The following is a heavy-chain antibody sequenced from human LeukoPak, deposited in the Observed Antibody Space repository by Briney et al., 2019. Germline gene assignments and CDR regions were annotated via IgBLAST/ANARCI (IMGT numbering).Heavy chain of an antibody. J-gene: IGHJ4*02. CDR1: GYTFTSYD. CDR2: MNPNGGNT. V-gene: IGHV1-8*01. D-gene: IGHD3-16*02. Sequence: EASVKVSCKASGYTFTSYDINWVRQATGQGLEWMGWMNPNGGNTGYAQKFQGRVTMTRNTSISTAYMELSGLRSEDTAVYYCARAGYDYVWGSYRYGDYYSDYWGQGTLVTVSS. CDR3: ARAGYDYVWGSYRYGDYYSDY.